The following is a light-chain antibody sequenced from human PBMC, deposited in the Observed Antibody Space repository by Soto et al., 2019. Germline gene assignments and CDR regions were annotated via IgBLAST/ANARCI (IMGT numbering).Light chain of an antibody. V-gene: IGKV3-11*01. CDR1: QSVSTF. CDR3: QQRSSWPLT. Sequence: EFVLTQSPGTLSLSPGERATLSCRASQSVSTFLAWYQQKPGQAPRLLIYDASKRVTGIPARFSGSGSGTDLTLTISSLEPEDFAVYYCQQRSSWPLTFGGGTKVDIK. J-gene: IGKJ4*01. CDR2: DAS.